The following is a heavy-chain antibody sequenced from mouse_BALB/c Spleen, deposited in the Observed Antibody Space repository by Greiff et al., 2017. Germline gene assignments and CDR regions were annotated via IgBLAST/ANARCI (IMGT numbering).Heavy chain of an antibody. CDR3: ALYYYGSSSWFAY. J-gene: IGHJ3*01. V-gene: IGHV14-3*02. CDR2: IDPANGNT. D-gene: IGHD1-1*01. Sequence: EVQLHQSGAELVKPGASVKLSCTASGFNIKDTYMHWVKQRPEQGLEWIGRIDPANGNTKYDPKFQGKATITADTSSNTAYLQLSSLTSEDTAVYYCALYYYGSSSWFAYWGQGTLVTVSA. CDR1: GFNIKDTY.